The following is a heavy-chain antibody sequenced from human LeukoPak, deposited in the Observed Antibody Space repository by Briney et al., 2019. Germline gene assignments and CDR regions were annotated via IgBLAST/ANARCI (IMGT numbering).Heavy chain of an antibody. CDR2: ISAYNGNT. CDR3: ARVSSGSYYRLFDY. D-gene: IGHD1-26*01. CDR1: GYTFTSYG. J-gene: IGHJ4*02. V-gene: IGHV1-18*01. Sequence: ASVTVSCKASGYTFTSYGISWVRQAPGQGLEWMGWISAYNGNTNYAQKLQGRVTMTTDTSTSTAYMELRSLRSDDTAVYYCARVSSGSYYRLFDYWGQGTLVTVSS.